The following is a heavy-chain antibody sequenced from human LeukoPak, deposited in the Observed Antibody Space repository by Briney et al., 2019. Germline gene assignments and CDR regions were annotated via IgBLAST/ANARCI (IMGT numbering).Heavy chain of an antibody. J-gene: IGHJ4*02. D-gene: IGHD1-1*01. CDR2: INPNSGT. Sequence: ASVKVSCKASGYTFTDYYMHWVRQAPGHRLEWMGWINPNSGTNYTQKFQGRVTMTRDTSISTAYMDLTRLTSDDTAVYYCARNRWMDYWGQGTLVTVSS. CDR3: ARNRWMDY. CDR1: GYTFTDYY. V-gene: IGHV1-2*02.